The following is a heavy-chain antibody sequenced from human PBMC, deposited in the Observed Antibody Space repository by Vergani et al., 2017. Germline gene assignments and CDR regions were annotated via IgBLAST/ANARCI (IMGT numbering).Heavy chain of an antibody. CDR1: GFTFSSYW. J-gene: IGHJ6*02. D-gene: IGHD3-3*01. CDR3: ARDLLPNYDFWSGYSHAYYYYYGMDV. CDR2: INSDGSST. Sequence: EVQLVESGGGLVQPGGSLRLSCAASGFTFSSYWMHWVRQAPGKGLVWVSRINSDGSSTSYADSVKGQFTISRDNAKNTLYLQMNSLRAEDTAVYYCARDLLPNYDFWSGYSHAYYYYYGMDVWGQGTTVTVSS. V-gene: IGHV3-74*01.